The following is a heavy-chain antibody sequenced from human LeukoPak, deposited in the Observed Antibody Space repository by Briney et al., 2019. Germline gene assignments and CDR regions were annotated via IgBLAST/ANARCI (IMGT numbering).Heavy chain of an antibody. CDR3: AKLEDYYGSGIPELLGYFDY. CDR1: GFRFSNYW. J-gene: IGHJ4*02. V-gene: IGHV3-74*01. Sequence: KPGGSLRLSCAASGFRFSNYWIHWVRQAPAKGLVWVSRIRTDGGSTAYADFVKGRFTISRDNSKNTLYLQMNSLRAEDTAVYYCAKLEDYYGSGIPELLGYFDYWGQGTLVTVSS. CDR2: IRTDGGST. D-gene: IGHD3-10*01.